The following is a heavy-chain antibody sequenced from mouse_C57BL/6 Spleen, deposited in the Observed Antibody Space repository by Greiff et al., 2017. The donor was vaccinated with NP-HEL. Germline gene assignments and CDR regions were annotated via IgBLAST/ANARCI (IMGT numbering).Heavy chain of an antibody. CDR1: GYTFTSYW. V-gene: IGHV1-69*01. CDR2: IDPSDSYT. Sequence: QVQLQQPGAELVMPGASVKLSCKASGYTFTSYWMHWVKQRPGQGLEWIGEIDPSDSYTNYNQKFKGKSTLTVDKSSSTAYMQLRSLPSEDSAVYYCARWTSYYFDYWGQGTTLTVSS. CDR3: ARWTSYYFDY. J-gene: IGHJ2*01.